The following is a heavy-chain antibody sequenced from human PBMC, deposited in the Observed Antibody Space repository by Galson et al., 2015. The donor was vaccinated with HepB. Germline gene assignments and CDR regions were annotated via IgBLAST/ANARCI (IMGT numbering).Heavy chain of an antibody. CDR2: IRTRLNSYAT. CDR3: SSPTWRIVVPPATSHYGRDV. D-gene: IGHD2-2*01. Sequence: SLRLSCAASGFRLSGSGVHWVRQASGKGLEWIGLIRTRLNSYATVYAESVKGRFTIYRDDSKNTAYLQMSSLRTDNTAVYYCSSPTWRIVVPPATSHYGRDVWGQGTTVTVSS. J-gene: IGHJ6*02. CDR1: GFRLSGSG. V-gene: IGHV3-73*01.